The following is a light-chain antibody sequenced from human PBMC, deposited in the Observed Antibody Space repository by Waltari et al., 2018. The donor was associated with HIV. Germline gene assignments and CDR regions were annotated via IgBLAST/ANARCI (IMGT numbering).Light chain of an antibody. CDR1: KLGDKY. Sequence: SYELTQPPSVSVSPGQTASITCSGDKLGDKYACWYQQEPGQSPVLVIYQDTKRPSGIPERFSGSNSGNTATLTISGTHAMDEADYYCQAWDSSTVVFGGGTKLTVL. CDR3: QAWDSSTVV. CDR2: QDT. V-gene: IGLV3-1*01. J-gene: IGLJ2*01.